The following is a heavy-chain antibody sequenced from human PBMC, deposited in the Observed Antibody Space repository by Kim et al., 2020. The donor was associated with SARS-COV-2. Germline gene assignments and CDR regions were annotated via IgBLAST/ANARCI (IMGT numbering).Heavy chain of an antibody. Sequence: GGSLRLACSASGFTFSSYAMSWVRQAPGKGLEWVSDISSSDGSTYYIDSVKGRFTISRDNSKNTLYLQMNSLRAEDTAVYYCAKDPNGSGNYYGNWFDPWGQGTLVTVSS. CDR2: ISSSDGST. V-gene: IGHV3-23*01. D-gene: IGHD3-10*01. CDR3: AKDPNGSGNYYGNWFDP. J-gene: IGHJ5*02. CDR1: GFTFSSYA.